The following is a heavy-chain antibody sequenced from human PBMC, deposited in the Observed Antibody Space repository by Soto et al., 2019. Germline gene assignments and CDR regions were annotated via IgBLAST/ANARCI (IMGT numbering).Heavy chain of an antibody. CDR2: INNDGSST. V-gene: IGHV3-74*01. CDR3: ARDARYYYMDG. Sequence: EVQLVESGGGLVQPGGSLRLSCSASGFTFSSYWMHWVRQAPGKGLVWVSHINNDGSSTIYADSVRGRFTISRDNAKNTLYLEMNGLRAEDTAVYVCARDARYYYMDGWGKGTTVTVSS. J-gene: IGHJ6*03. D-gene: IGHD6-6*01. CDR1: GFTFSSYW.